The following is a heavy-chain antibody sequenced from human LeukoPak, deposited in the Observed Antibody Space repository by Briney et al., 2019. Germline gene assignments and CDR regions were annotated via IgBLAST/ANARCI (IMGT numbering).Heavy chain of an antibody. J-gene: IGHJ4*02. Sequence: GESLHISSQGPRYSFTRYWIGWVRPMPGKGLEWMGIIYPGDSDTRYSPSLQGQVTISADKSISTAYLQWSSLKASDTAIYYCARSGSGGLSDYWGQGTLVTVSS. V-gene: IGHV5-51*01. CDR1: RYSFTRYW. D-gene: IGHD3-10*01. CDR2: IYPGDSDT. CDR3: ARSGSGGLSDY.